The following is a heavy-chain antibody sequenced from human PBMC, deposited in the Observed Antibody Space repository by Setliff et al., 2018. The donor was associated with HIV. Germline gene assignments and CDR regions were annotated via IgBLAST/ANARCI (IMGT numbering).Heavy chain of an antibody. CDR3: ARRGYGGYYFMDV. J-gene: IGHJ6*03. CDR2: IFPGDSDT. D-gene: IGHD6-13*01. Sequence: GESLKISCKTSGYYFTTYWIAWVRQMPGKGLEWMGTIFPGDSDTRYSPSFQGQVTMSVDKSISTAYLQWSSLEASDTAMYYCARRGYGGYYFMDVWGKGTTVTVSS. CDR1: GYYFTTYW. V-gene: IGHV5-51*01.